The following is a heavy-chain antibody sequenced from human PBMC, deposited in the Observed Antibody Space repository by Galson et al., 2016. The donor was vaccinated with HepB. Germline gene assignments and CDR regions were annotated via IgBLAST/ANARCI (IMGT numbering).Heavy chain of an antibody. D-gene: IGHD1-1*01. CDR2: IIPIFGTA. CDR1: GGTFSSYG. J-gene: IGHJ6*02. V-gene: IGHV1-69*13. Sequence: SVKVSCKASGGTFSSYGISWVRQAPGQGLEWMGGIIPIFGTADYAQKFQGRLTITADDSARTAHMELSSLRSEDTAVYYCGTLDRDDPYYYGMDVWGQGTMVTVSS. CDR3: GTLDRDDPYYYGMDV.